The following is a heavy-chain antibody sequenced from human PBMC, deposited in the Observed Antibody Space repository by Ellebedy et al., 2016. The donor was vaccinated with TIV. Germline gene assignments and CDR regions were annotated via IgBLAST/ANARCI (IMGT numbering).Heavy chain of an antibody. CDR1: GGTFSSYA. D-gene: IGHD1-26*01. CDR3: ARGWYSGSFGIDY. Sequence: SVKVSCXASGGTFSSYAISWVRQAPGQGLEWMGGIIPIFGTANYAQKFQGRVTITADKSTSTAYMELSSLRSEDTAVYYCARGWYSGSFGIDYWGQGTLVTVSS. CDR2: IIPIFGTA. V-gene: IGHV1-69*06. J-gene: IGHJ4*02.